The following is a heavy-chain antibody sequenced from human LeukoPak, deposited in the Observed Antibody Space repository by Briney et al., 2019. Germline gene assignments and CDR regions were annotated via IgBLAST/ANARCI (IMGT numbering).Heavy chain of an antibody. D-gene: IGHD1-14*01. V-gene: IGHV1-18*01. Sequence: GASVKVSCKASGYTFTSYGISWVRQAPGQGLEWMGWISAYNGNTNYAQKLQGRVTMTTDTSTSTAYMELRSLRSDDTAVYYCARDPDPAGTRAELGPHMDVWGKGTTVTVSS. CDR2: ISAYNGNT. CDR3: ARDPDPAGTRAELGPHMDV. J-gene: IGHJ6*03. CDR1: GYTFTSYG.